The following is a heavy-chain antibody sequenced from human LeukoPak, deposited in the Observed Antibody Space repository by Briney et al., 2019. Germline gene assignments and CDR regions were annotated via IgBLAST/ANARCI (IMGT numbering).Heavy chain of an antibody. D-gene: IGHD3-10*01. CDR3: ARAQTYYGSGSYLY. J-gene: IGHJ4*02. CDR2: ISSSSSTV. CDR1: GFTFSRYS. Sequence: GGSLRLSCAASGFTFSRYSMNWVRQAPGKGLEWVSSISSSSSTVYYADSLKGRFTISRDNAKNSLYLQMNSLRDEDTAVYYCARAQTYYGSGSYLYWGQGTLVTVSS. V-gene: IGHV3-48*02.